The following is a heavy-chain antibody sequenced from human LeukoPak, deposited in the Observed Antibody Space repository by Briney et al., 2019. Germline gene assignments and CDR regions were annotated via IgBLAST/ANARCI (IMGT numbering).Heavy chain of an antibody. CDR3: ATKQWLAPPPDS. Sequence: GGSLRPSRAAPGFTLSKYWMLLVRPTPGKGLESVSRINTDGTVTTYADPVKGRFTVSRDNADNTMFLQMNSVRDEDTAVYYCATKQWLAPPPDSWGQGTPVTVSS. CDR2: INTDGTVT. D-gene: IGHD6-19*01. CDR1: GFTLSKYW. V-gene: IGHV3-74*01. J-gene: IGHJ4*02.